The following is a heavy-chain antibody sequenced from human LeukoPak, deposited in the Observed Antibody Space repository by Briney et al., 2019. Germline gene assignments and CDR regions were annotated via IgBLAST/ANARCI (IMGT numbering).Heavy chain of an antibody. Sequence: PGGSLRLSCAASGFSFSSYWMHWVRQAPGEGLVWVSRVSSDERTTSYADSVKGRFTVSRDNAKNTVYLQMNSLRVEDTAVYYCARTRLAVAGTWWFDPWGQGTLVTVSS. V-gene: IGHV3-74*01. CDR1: GFSFSSYW. J-gene: IGHJ5*02. CDR2: VSSDERTT. D-gene: IGHD6-19*01. CDR3: ARTRLAVAGTWWFDP.